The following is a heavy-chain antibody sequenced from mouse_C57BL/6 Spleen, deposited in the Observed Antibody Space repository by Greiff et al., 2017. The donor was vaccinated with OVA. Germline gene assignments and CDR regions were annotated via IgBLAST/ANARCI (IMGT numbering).Heavy chain of an antibody. CDR2: IHPSDSDT. J-gene: IGHJ3*01. CDR1: GYTFTSYW. V-gene: IGHV1-74*01. D-gene: IGHD1-1*01. CDR3: ATPAYYYGSSWFAY. Sequence: LQQPGAELVKPGASVKVSCKASGYTFTSYWMHWVKQRPGQGLEWIGRIHPSDSDTNYNQKFKGKATLTVDKSSSTAYMQLSSLTSEDSAVYYCATPAYYYGSSWFAYWGQGTLVTVSA.